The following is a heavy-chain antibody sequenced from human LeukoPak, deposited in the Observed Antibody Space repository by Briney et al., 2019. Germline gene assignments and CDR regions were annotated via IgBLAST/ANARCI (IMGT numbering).Heavy chain of an antibody. D-gene: IGHD3-22*01. CDR3: AKKPKVVVPVDY. J-gene: IGHJ4*02. V-gene: IGHV3-23*01. Sequence: PGGSLRLSCAASGFTFSSYAMSWVRQAPGKGLEWVSAISGRGGSTYYADSVKGRFPISRDNSKNTLYLQMNSLRAEDTAVYYCAKKPKVVVPVDYWGQGTLVTVSS. CDR2: ISGRGGST. CDR1: GFTFSSYA.